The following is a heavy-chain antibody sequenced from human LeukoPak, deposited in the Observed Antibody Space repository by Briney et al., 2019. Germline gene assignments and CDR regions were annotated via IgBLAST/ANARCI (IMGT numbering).Heavy chain of an antibody. CDR1: GFTFSSYA. Sequence: GGSLRLSCAASGFTFSSYAMTWVRQAPGRGLQCVSAISGSGGSTYYADSVKGRFTISRDNSKNTLYLQMNSLRAEDTAVYYCAKTWGFYYYGMDVWGQGTTVTVSS. V-gene: IGHV3-23*01. CDR2: ISGSGGST. D-gene: IGHD3-16*01. J-gene: IGHJ6*02. CDR3: AKTWGFYYYGMDV.